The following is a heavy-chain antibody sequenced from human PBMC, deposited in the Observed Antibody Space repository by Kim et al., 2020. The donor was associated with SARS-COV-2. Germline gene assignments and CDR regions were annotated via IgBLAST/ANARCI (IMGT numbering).Heavy chain of an antibody. J-gene: IGHJ4*02. CDR3: ARGRPSRYFDY. CDR2: T. V-gene: IGHV4-34*01. Sequence: TNSNPSLKSRVTISVDTSKNQFSLKLSSVTAADTSVYYCARGRPSRYFDYWGQGTLVTVSS.